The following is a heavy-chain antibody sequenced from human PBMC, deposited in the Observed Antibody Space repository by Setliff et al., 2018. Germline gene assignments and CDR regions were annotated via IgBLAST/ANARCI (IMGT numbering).Heavy chain of an antibody. V-gene: IGHV4-39*07. CDR1: GGSISSGDYY. J-gene: IGHJ4*02. CDR3: ARPKYYNFWSAYYFDY. D-gene: IGHD3-3*01. Sequence: PSETLSLTCTVSGGSISSGDYYWSWVRQPPGKGLEWIGEINHSGSTNYNPSLKSRVTISVDTSKNQFSLKLSSVTAADTAVYYCARPKYYNFWSAYYFDYWGQGTLVTVSS. CDR2: INHSGST.